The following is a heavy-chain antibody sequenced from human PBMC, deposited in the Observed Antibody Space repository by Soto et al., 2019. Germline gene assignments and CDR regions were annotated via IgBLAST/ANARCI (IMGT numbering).Heavy chain of an antibody. Sequence: WTWIRQSPEKGLEWIGEVNHSGTTYYNPSLKTRVTISVLTPKNQFSLKMSSVTAADTAVYYCARGIGYCSSINCYSSRRLRFDSWGQGTLVTVSS. D-gene: IGHD2-2*01. CDR3: ARGIGYCSSINCYSSRRLRFDS. J-gene: IGHJ4*02. V-gene: IGHV4-34*01. CDR2: VNHSGTT.